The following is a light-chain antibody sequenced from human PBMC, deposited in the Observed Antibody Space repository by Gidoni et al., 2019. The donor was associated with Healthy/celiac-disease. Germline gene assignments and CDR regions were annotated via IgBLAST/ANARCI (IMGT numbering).Light chain of an antibody. J-gene: IGKJ1*01. CDR1: QGISNY. V-gene: IGKV1-27*01. CDR2: AAS. Sequence: DIQMTQSPSSLSASVGDRVTITCRASQGISNYLAWYQQKPGKVPKLLIYAASTLQSGVPSRCRGSGSGTDFTLTISSLQPEDVATYYCQKYNSAPPGWTFGQGTKVEIK. CDR3: QKYNSAPPGWT.